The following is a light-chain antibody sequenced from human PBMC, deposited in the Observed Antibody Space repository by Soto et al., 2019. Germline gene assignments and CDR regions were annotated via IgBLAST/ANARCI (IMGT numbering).Light chain of an antibody. CDR3: QQYYDSPLM. J-gene: IGKJ4*02. V-gene: IGKV1-33*01. Sequence: DIRMTQSPSHLSASVGDRVTITCQATQVIGTYLNWYQQKPGKAPKLLMYEASTLETGVPSRFSGSGSGTDFTFTISSRKPEDVGTYYCQQYYDSPLMFGGGTKVEIK. CDR1: QVIGTY. CDR2: EAS.